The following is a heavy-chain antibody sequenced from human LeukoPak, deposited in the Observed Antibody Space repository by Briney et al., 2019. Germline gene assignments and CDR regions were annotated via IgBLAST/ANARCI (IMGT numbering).Heavy chain of an antibody. CDR1: GFTVSSNY. J-gene: IGHJ4*02. D-gene: IGHD2-21*01. Sequence: GGSLRLSCAASGFTVSSNYMSWVRQAPGKGLEWVSVIYSGGSTYYADSVKGRFTISRDNSKNTLYLQMNSLRAEDTVVYYCARAPEAYCGGDCSDYWGQGTLVTVSS. CDR3: ARAPEAYCGGDCSDY. V-gene: IGHV3-66*01. CDR2: IYSGGST.